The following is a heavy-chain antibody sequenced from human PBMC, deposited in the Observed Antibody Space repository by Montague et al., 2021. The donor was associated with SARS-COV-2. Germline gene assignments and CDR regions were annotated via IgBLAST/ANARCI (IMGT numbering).Heavy chain of an antibody. Sequence: SETLSLTCAVYGGSLSGYYRSWIRQPPGEGLEWIAEISHSGGTSYNPSLKSRVTISVDTSKNQFSLKLSSATAADTAVYYCVRVPYRLLFVPRYYGMDVWGQGTTVTVSS. J-gene: IGHJ6*02. D-gene: IGHD2-2*01. V-gene: IGHV4-34*01. CDR2: ISHSGGT. CDR3: VRVPYRLLFVPRYYGMDV. CDR1: GGSLSGYY.